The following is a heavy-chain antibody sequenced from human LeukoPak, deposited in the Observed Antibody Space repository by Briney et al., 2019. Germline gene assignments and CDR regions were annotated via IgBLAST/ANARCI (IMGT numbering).Heavy chain of an antibody. CDR2: IYTSGST. Sequence: PSQTLSLTCTVSGGSISSGSYYRSWIRQPAGKGLEWIGRIYTSGSTNYNPSLKSRVTILVDTSKNQFSLKLSSVTAADTAVYYCARDLRGVILKGAFDIWGQGTMVTVSS. J-gene: IGHJ3*02. D-gene: IGHD3-10*01. V-gene: IGHV4-61*02. CDR1: GGSISSGSYY. CDR3: ARDLRGVILKGAFDI.